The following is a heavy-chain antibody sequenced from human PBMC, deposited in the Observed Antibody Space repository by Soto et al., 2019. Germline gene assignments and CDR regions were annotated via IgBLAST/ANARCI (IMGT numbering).Heavy chain of an antibody. CDR3: ARVYCSGGSCYGIDY. D-gene: IGHD2-15*01. J-gene: IGHJ4*02. Sequence: QVQLVQSGAEVKKPGASVKVSCKASGYTFTSYYVHWVRQAPGQGLEWMGIINPGGGTSYAQKFQGRVTMTRDTSTSTVYMELSSLRSEDTAVYYCARVYCSGGSCYGIDYRGQGTLVTVSS. V-gene: IGHV1-46*01. CDR2: INPGGGT. CDR1: GYTFTSYY.